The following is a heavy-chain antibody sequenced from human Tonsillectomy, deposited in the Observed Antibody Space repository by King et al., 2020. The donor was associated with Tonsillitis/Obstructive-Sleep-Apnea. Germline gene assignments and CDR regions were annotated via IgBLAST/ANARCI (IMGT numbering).Heavy chain of an antibody. V-gene: IGHV1-2*02. J-gene: IGHJ4*02. CDR2: INPNIGDT. CDR1: GYTFTVYY. CDR3: ARSGTTVSGQLDY. D-gene: IGHD1/OR15-1a*01. Sequence: VQLVESGAEVKKPGASVKVSCKPSGYTFTVYYMHWVRLAPGQGLEWMGWINPNIGDTNYAQNFQGRVTMTRDTSISTAYMELSRLRSDDTAVYYCARSGTTVSGQLDYWGQGTLVAVSS.